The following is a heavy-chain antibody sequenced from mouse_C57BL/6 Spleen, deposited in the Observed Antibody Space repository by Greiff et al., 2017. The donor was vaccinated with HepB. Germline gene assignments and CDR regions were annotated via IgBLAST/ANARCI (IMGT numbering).Heavy chain of an antibody. J-gene: IGHJ4*01. CDR2: ICSGGST. Sequence: VQLQQSGPGLVQPSQSLSITCTVSGFSLTSYGVHWVRQSPGKGLEWLGVICSGGSTDYNAAFISRLSISKDNSKSQGFFKMNSLQADDTAIYSCARSSYGSGRDYAMDYWGQGTSVTVSS. V-gene: IGHV2-2*01. CDR3: ARSSYGSGRDYAMDY. D-gene: IGHD1-1*01. CDR1: GFSLTSYG.